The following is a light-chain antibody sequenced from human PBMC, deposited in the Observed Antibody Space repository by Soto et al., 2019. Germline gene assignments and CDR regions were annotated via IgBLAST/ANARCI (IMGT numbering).Light chain of an antibody. CDR3: SSYAGSSTLV. CDR2: EVT. V-gene: IGLV2-8*01. J-gene: IGLJ2*01. Sequence: QSALTQPPSASGSPGQSVTISCTGTSSDVGTYNYVSWYRQYPGKAPKLLIFEVTSRPSGVPDRFSGSKSGNTASLTVSGLQAEDEAHYYCSSYAGSSTLVFGGGTKLTVL. CDR1: SSDVGTYNY.